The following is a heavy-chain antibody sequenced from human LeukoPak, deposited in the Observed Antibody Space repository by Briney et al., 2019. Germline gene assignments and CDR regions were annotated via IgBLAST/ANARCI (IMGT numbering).Heavy chain of an antibody. CDR1: GFTFSSFW. J-gene: IGHJ4*02. D-gene: IGHD3-10*01. CDR2: IKQDGRDK. Sequence: GGTLRLSCAGSGFTFSSFWMSWVRQAPGKGPEWVANIKQDGRDKNYVDSVKGRFTISRDNSKNALYLQMNSLRAEDTAVYYCARDREGVLDNWGQGTLVTVSS. V-gene: IGHV3-7*01. CDR3: ARDREGVLDN.